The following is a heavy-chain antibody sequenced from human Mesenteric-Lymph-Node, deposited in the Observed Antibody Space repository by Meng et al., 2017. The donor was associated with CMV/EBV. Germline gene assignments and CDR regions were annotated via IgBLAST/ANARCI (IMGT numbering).Heavy chain of an antibody. D-gene: IGHD2-2*01. CDR1: AFTFDDYA. CDR3: ARDQSVVPAATRLGAFDI. J-gene: IGHJ3*02. V-gene: IGHV3-9*01. CDR2: ISWNGNDI. Sequence: SLKISCVASAFTFDDYAMFWVRQAPGRGLEWVSSISWNGNDIDYADSVKGRFTISRDNAKKSLYLQMNSLRAEDTAVYYCARDQSVVPAATRLGAFDIWGQGTMVTVSS.